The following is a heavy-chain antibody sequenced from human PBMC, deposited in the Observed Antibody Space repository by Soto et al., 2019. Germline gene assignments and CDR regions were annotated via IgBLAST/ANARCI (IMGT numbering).Heavy chain of an antibody. CDR3: ARDPGSYWDWFDP. CDR1: GFTFSSYS. J-gene: IGHJ5*02. V-gene: IGHV3-48*02. CDR2: ISSSSSTI. Sequence: EVQLVESGGGLVQPGGSLRLSCAASGFTFSSYSMNWVRQAPGTGLEWVSYISSSSSTIDYADSVKGRFTISRDNAKNSLYLQLNRLRDEDTAVYYCARDPGSYWDWFDPWGQGTLVTVSS. D-gene: IGHD1-26*01.